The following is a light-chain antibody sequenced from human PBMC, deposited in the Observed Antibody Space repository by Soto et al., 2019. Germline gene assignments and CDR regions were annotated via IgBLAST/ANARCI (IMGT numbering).Light chain of an antibody. CDR1: SSNIGAGYE. CDR2: ENN. CDR3: PAYDSSLSGYV. J-gene: IGLJ1*01. V-gene: IGLV1-40*01. Sequence: QSVLTQPPSVSEAPGQRVTISCTGSSSNIGAGYEAHWYQVPGTAPKLLIYENNNRPSGVPDRFSGSKSGTSASLAITGLQAEDEAEYYCPAYDSSLSGYVFGTGTKLTVL.